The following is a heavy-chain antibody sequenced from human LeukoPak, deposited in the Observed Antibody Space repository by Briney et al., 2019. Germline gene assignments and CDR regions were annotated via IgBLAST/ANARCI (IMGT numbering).Heavy chain of an antibody. D-gene: IGHD4-11*01. J-gene: IGHJ4*02. CDR1: GFTFSNAW. CDR2: ISGSGGST. CDR3: AKSTQKYSNYPAYFDY. V-gene: IGHV3-23*01. Sequence: GGSLRLSRAASGFTFSNAWMNWVRQAPGKGLEWVSAISGSGGSTYYADSVKGRFTISRDNSKNTLYLQMNSLRAEDTAVYYCAKSTQKYSNYPAYFDYWGQGTLVTVSS.